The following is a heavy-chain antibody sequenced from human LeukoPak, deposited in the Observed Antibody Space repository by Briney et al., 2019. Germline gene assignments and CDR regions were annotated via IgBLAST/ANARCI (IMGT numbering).Heavy chain of an antibody. Sequence: GGSLRLSCAASGFTFSSYSMNWVRQAPGKGLEWVSSISSSRSYIYYADSVKGRFTISRDNAKNSLYLQMNSLRAEDTAVYYCARNLFIAARAIYYYYYMDVWGKGTTVTVSS. CDR3: ARNLFIAARAIYYYYYMDV. CDR2: ISSSRSYI. CDR1: GFTFSSYS. D-gene: IGHD6-6*01. J-gene: IGHJ6*03. V-gene: IGHV3-21*01.